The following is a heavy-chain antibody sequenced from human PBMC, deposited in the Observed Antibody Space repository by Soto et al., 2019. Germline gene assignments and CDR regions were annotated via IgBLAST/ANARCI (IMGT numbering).Heavy chain of an antibody. J-gene: IGHJ4*02. Sequence: QVQLQESGPGLVKPSGTLSLTCTVSGGSMTSSNWWNWVRQSPGKGLEWLGEAHHSGRTNYNPSLKSRVTISVDKSKNHFTLKLSSVTSADTAVYYCARSEATGLDHWGQGTLVTVSS. V-gene: IGHV4-4*02. CDR3: ARSEATGLDH. CDR1: GGSMTSSNW. CDR2: AHHSGRT. D-gene: IGHD1-26*01.